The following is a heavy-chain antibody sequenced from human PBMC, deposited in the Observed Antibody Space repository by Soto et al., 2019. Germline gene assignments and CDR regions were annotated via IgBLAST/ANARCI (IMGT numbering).Heavy chain of an antibody. Sequence: PSETLSLTCTVSGGSISSYYWSWIRQPPGKGLEWIGYIYYSGSTNYNPSLKSRVTISVDTSKNQFSLKLSSVTAADTAVYYCARGLWFGTGYYFDYWGQGTLVTVSS. V-gene: IGHV4-59*01. D-gene: IGHD3-10*01. CDR3: ARGLWFGTGYYFDY. CDR2: IYYSGST. J-gene: IGHJ4*02. CDR1: GGSISSYY.